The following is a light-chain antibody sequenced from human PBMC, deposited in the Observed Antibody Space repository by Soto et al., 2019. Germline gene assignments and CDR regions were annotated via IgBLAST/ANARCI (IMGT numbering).Light chain of an antibody. CDR3: QQYGSSPWT. Sequence: EIVLTQSPGTLSLSPGERATLSCRAGQSARSRYLACYQQKPGQAPSLLIYGASSRATGIPDRFRGGVSGTDFTLTISRLEPEDFAVYYCQQYGSSPWTFGQGTKVEIK. V-gene: IGKV3-20*01. CDR1: QSARSRY. CDR2: GAS. J-gene: IGKJ1*01.